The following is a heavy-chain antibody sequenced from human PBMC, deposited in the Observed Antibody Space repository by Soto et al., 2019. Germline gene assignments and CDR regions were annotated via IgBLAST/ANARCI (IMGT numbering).Heavy chain of an antibody. D-gene: IGHD2-2*01. J-gene: IGHJ6*03. CDR2: IYYSGSS. CDR1: GGSISSSSYY. CDR3: ARSGVDVVVPAAIEGAFGYYYYMDV. V-gene: IGHV4-39*01. Sequence: PSETLSLTCTVSGGSISSSSYYWGWIRQPPGKGLEWIGSIYYSGSSYFNPSLKSRVTIYVDTSKNQFSLKLSSVNAADTAVYYCARSGVDVVVPAAIEGAFGYYYYMDVWGKGTTVTVSS.